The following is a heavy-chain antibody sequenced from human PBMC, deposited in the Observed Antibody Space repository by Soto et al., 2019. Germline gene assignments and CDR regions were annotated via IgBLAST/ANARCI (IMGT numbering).Heavy chain of an antibody. Sequence: KQSQTLSLTCAISGDSVSSNSAAWNWIRQSPSRGLEWLGRTYYRSKWYNDYAVSVKSRITINPDTSKNQFSLQLNSVTPEDTAVYYCARGRVAGTRLVLENFDYWGQGTLVTVSS. CDR1: GDSVSSNSAA. J-gene: IGHJ4*02. CDR2: TYYRSKWYN. D-gene: IGHD6-19*01. V-gene: IGHV6-1*01. CDR3: ARGRVAGTRLVLENFDY.